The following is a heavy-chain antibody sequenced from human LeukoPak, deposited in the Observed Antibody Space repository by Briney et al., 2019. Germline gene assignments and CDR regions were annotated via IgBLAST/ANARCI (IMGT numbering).Heavy chain of an antibody. CDR3: ARARGYSYGRGVFDY. CDR1: GYTFTSYD. Sequence: ASVKVSCKASGYTFTSYDINWVRQATGQGLEWMGWMNPNSGNTGYAQKFQGRVTITRNTSISTAYMELSSLRSEDTAVCYCARARGYSYGRGVFDYWGQGTLVTVSS. D-gene: IGHD5-18*01. V-gene: IGHV1-8*03. J-gene: IGHJ4*02. CDR2: MNPNSGNT.